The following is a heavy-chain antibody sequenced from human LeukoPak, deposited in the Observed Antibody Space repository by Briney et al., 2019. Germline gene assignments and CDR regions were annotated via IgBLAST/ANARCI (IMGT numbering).Heavy chain of an antibody. J-gene: IGHJ6*02. Sequence: PGRSLRLSCPASGFTFNNYGMHWVRQAPGKGLEWVAVIWNDGSNRYYADSVKGRFTISRDNSKNTLYLQVNSLRADDTAVYYCARESIIAPAGTDFYYYGMDVWGQGTTVTVSS. D-gene: IGHD6-13*01. CDR1: GFTFNNYG. CDR3: ARESIIAPAGTDFYYYGMDV. V-gene: IGHV3-33*01. CDR2: IWNDGSNR.